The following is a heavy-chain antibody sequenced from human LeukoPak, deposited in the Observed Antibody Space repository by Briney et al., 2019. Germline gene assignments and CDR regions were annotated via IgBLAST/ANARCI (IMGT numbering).Heavy chain of an antibody. CDR3: ARDIGDYDYVWGSYRSHPFDY. V-gene: IGHV4-61*02. J-gene: IGHJ4*02. D-gene: IGHD3-16*02. CDR1: GGSISSGSYY. Sequence: SQTLSLTCTVSGGSISSGSYYWNWIRQPAGKGLEWIGRIYTSGSTNYNPSLKSRVTISVDTSKNQFSLKLSSVTAADTAVYYCARDIGDYDYVWGSYRSHPFDYWGQGTLVTVSS. CDR2: IYTSGST.